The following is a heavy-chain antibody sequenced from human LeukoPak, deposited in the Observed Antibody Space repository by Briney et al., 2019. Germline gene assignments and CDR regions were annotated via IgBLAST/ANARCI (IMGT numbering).Heavy chain of an antibody. CDR3: AREGAGFNS. CDR1: GGSISSSSYY. Sequence: PSETLSLTCTVSGGSISSSSYYWGWIRQPPGKGLEWIGSIYYSGSTYYNPSLKSRVTISVDTSKNQFSLQLNSVTPEDTAVYYCAREGAGFNSWGQGTLVTVSS. V-gene: IGHV4-39*02. D-gene: IGHD6-19*01. J-gene: IGHJ4*02. CDR2: IYYSGST.